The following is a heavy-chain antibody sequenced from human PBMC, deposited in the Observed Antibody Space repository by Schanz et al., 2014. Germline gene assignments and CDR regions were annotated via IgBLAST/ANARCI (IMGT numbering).Heavy chain of an antibody. J-gene: IGHJ2*01. CDR3: AKDLGVDCGDGCFNWYFDL. Sequence: EAHLVESGGGLVQPGGSLRLSCLASGFAFSSYGMNWLRQAPGKGLEWVAAVSSRSDEIKYADSVRGRFTISRDNSRSTMYLQMNSLRAEDTAVYFCAKDLGVDCGDGCFNWYFDLWGRGPLVTVSS. D-gene: IGHD2-21*02. CDR1: GFAFSSYG. CDR2: VSSRSDEI. V-gene: IGHV3-23*04.